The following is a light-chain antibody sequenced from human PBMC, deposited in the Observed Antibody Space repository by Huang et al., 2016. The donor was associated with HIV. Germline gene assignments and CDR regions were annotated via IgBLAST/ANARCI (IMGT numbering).Light chain of an antibody. CDR1: HNILQYSNEKNY. V-gene: IGKV4-1*01. CDR3: QQYYSTPRT. CDR2: WAS. Sequence: IVLTQSPGSLSVSLGARATINCQSSHNILQYSNEKNYLAWYQQKPGQPPKLRIFWASSRESGVPDRFSGSGSGTDFTLTITNLRAEDVAVYYCQQYYSTPRTFGPGTKVELK. J-gene: IGKJ3*01.